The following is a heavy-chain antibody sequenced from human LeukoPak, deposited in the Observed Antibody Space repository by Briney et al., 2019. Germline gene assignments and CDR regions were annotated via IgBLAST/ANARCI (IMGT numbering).Heavy chain of an antibody. J-gene: IGHJ3*02. CDR3: ARGSMWHAFDI. CDR2: ISANNNNT. V-gene: IGHV1-18*01. Sequence: ASVKVSCKASGYSFTTYGISWVRQAPGQGLEWMGWISANNNNTDNVQKLQGRVTMTTDTSTSTAYMELRSLRSDDTAVYYCARGSMWHAFDIWGQGTMVTVSS. CDR1: GYSFTTYG. D-gene: IGHD2-21*01.